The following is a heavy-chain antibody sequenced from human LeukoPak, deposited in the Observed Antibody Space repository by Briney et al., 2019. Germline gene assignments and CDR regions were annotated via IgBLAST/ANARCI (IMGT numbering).Heavy chain of an antibody. CDR2: IYRGGFT. D-gene: IGHD2/OR15-2a*01. V-gene: IGHV3-53*01. Sequence: GGSLRLSCAASGFTVSDYYMNWVRQAPGKGLEWVSVIYRGGFTYYADSVRGRFSISRDNSKNTLYLQMNSLRAEDTALYYCAREFLGFHPWGQGTLVTVSS. J-gene: IGHJ5*02. CDR1: GFTVSDYY. CDR3: AREFLGFHP.